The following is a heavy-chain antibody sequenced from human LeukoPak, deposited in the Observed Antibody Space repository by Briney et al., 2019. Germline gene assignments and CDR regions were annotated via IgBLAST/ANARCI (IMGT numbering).Heavy chain of an antibody. CDR1: GYSFTGYY. CDR3: AKGNYYLDY. J-gene: IGHJ4*02. CDR2: INPKSGDT. V-gene: IGHV1-2*06. Sequence: ASVKVSCKASGYSFTGYYVHWVRQAPGQGLEWMGRINPKSGDTHSAQNFQGRVTMTRDTSITTTYMELSRLTSDDTAVYYCAKGNYYLDYWGQGTLVTVSS.